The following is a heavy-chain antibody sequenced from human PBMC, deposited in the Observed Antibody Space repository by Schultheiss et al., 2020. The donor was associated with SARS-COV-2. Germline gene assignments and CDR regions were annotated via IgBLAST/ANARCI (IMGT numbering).Heavy chain of an antibody. D-gene: IGHD3-3*01. CDR2: IKQDGSEK. CDR3: ATDYDFWSGYLDY. CDR1: AHNFSDYW. J-gene: IGHJ4*01. V-gene: IGHV3-7*01. Sequence: GESLKISCGVSAHNFSDYWMSWVRQAPGKGLEWVANIKQDGSEKYYLDSVKGRFTISRDNAKNSLYLQMNGLRVEDTAVYYCATDYDFWSGYLDYWGQGTLVTVSS.